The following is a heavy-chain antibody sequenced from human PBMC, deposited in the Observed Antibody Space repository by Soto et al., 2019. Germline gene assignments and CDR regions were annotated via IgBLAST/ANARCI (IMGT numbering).Heavy chain of an antibody. Sequence: ASVKVSCKASGYTFTVYYMHWVRQAPGQGLEWMGWINPNSGGTNYAQKFQGWVTMTRDTSISTAYMELSRLRSDDTAVYYCASSYGVVVVPAADVDYYGMDVWGQGTTVTVSS. CDR1: GYTFTVYY. CDR3: ASSYGVVVVPAADVDYYGMDV. J-gene: IGHJ6*02. D-gene: IGHD2-2*01. CDR2: INPNSGGT. V-gene: IGHV1-2*04.